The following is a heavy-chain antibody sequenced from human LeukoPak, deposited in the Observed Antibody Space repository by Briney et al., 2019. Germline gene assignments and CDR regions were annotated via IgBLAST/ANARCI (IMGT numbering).Heavy chain of an antibody. J-gene: IGHJ4*02. CDR2: MNPNSGNT. CDR1: GYTFTSYG. D-gene: IGHD2-2*01. Sequence: ASVKVSCKASGYTFTSYGISWVRQAPGQGLEWMGWMNPNSGNTGYAQKFQGRVTMTRNTSISTAYMELSSLRSEDTAVYYCARDILAPCSSTSCPGYYFDYWGQGTLVTVSS. CDR3: ARDILAPCSSTSCPGYYFDY. V-gene: IGHV1-8*02.